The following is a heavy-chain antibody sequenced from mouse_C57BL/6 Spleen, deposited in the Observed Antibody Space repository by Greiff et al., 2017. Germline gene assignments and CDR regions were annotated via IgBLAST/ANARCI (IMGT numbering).Heavy chain of an antibody. Sequence: VQLQQPGAELVKPGASVTLSCKASGYTFTSYWMHWVKQRPGQGLEWIGMIHPNSGSTNYNEKLKSKATLTVDKSSSTDYMQHSSLTSEDSAVYYCATGHYDGYYFWGKGTTLTVSS. CDR3: ATGHYDGYYF. D-gene: IGHD2-3*01. J-gene: IGHJ2*01. V-gene: IGHV1-64*01. CDR2: IHPNSGST. CDR1: GYTFTSYW.